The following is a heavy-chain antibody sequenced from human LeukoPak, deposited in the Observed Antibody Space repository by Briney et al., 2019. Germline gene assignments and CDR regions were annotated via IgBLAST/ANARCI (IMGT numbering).Heavy chain of an antibody. Sequence: GASLQISCDGSGSIFTSYWIGWVRPLPGKGLEWMGIIYPGDSDTRYSPSFQGQVTISADKSISTAYLQWSSLKASDTAMYYCARHRSNYYDSSGMDVWGQGTTVTVSS. CDR2: IYPGDSDT. CDR1: GSIFTSYW. J-gene: IGHJ6*02. V-gene: IGHV5-51*01. CDR3: ARHRSNYYDSSGMDV. D-gene: IGHD3-22*01.